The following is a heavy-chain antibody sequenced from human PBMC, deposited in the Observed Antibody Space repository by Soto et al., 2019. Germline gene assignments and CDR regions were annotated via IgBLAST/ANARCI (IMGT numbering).Heavy chain of an antibody. CDR2: IYYSGST. CDR1: GCSISSSSYY. J-gene: IGHJ6*03. V-gene: IGHV4-39*03. Sequence: SETLSLTCTFSGCSISSSSYYLGWIRQPPGKGLEWIGSIYYSGSTYYNPSLKSRVTISVDTSKNQFSLKLSSVTAADTAVYYCALTIFDFLRSVSINSNYYYYMDVWGKGTTVTVSS. CDR3: ALTIFDFLRSVSINSNYYYYMDV. D-gene: IGHD3-3*01.